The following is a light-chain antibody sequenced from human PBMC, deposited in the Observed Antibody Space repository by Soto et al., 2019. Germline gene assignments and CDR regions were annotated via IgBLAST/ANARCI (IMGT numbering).Light chain of an antibody. J-gene: IGLJ7*01. CDR1: SGYSNYK. V-gene: IGLV9-49*01. CDR2: VGTGGIVG. Sequence: QLVLTQPPSASASLGASVTLTCTLTSGYSNYKVDWYQQRPGKGPRFVMRVGTGGIVGSKGDGIPDRFSVLGSGLNRYLTIKNIQEEDESDYHCGADHGSGSNFVYVFGGGTQLT. CDR3: GADHGSGSNFVYV.